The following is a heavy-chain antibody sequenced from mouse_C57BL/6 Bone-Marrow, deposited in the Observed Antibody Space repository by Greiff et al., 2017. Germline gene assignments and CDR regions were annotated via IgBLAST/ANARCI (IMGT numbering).Heavy chain of an antibody. CDR1: GYTFTSYW. CDR3: ARGRLYDGYYWYFDF. Sequence: QVQLQQPGAELVKPGASVKMSCKASGYTFTSYWITWVKQRPGQGLEWIGDIYPGSGSTNYNEKFKSKATLTVDTSSSTAYMQLSSLTSEDSAVYYCARGRLYDGYYWYFDFWGTGTTVTVSS. J-gene: IGHJ1*03. V-gene: IGHV1-55*01. CDR2: IYPGSGST. D-gene: IGHD2-3*01.